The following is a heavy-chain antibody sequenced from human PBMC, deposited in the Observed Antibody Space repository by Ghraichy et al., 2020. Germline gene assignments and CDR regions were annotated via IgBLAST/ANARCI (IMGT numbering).Heavy chain of an antibody. J-gene: IGHJ4*02. Sequence: GESLRLSCAASGFTFSGSAMHWVRQASGKGLEWVGRIRSKANSYATAYAASVKGRFTISRDDSKNTAYLQMNSLKSEDTAVYYCTSLDGDYVSYFDYWGQGTLVTVSS. V-gene: IGHV3-73*01. CDR2: IRSKANSYAT. D-gene: IGHD4-17*01. CDR3: TSLDGDYVSYFDY. CDR1: GFTFSGSA.